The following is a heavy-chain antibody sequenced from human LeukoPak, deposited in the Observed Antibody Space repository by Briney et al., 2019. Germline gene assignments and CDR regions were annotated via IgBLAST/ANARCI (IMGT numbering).Heavy chain of an antibody. CDR2: ISAYNGNT. CDR3: ARDSSGWYGAPFYY. CDR1: RYTFTSYG. V-gene: IGHV1-18*01. Sequence: ASVKVSCNASRYTFTSYGISWVRQAPGQGLEWMGWISAYNGNTNYAQKLQGRVTMTTDTSTSTAYMELRSLRSDDTAVYYCARDSSGWYGAPFYYWGQGTLVTVSS. D-gene: IGHD6-19*01. J-gene: IGHJ4*02.